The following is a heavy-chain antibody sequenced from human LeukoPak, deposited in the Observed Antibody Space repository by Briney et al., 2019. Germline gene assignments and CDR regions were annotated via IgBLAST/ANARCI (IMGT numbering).Heavy chain of an antibody. V-gene: IGHV1-69*16. Sequence: SVTVSCKASGGALSDYTISWVRQAPGQGLEWMGAILPMLGTAKYAQSLQGRVTITTDDSSSTVYMELSSLRFEDTASYFCARDGLLTRTGMDVWGEGTTVTVSS. D-gene: IGHD3/OR15-3a*01. CDR2: ILPMLGTA. CDR1: GGALSDYT. CDR3: ARDGLLTRTGMDV. J-gene: IGHJ6*03.